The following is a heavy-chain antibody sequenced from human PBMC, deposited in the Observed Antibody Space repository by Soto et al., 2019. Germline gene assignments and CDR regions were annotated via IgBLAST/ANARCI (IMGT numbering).Heavy chain of an antibody. J-gene: IGHJ4*02. Sequence: SETLSLTCTVSGGYISSYYWSWIRQPPGKGLEWIGYIYYSGSTNYNPSLKSRVTISVDTSKNQFSLKLSSVTAADTAVYYCAREDSDILHGYSSGFDYWGQGILLSVFS. CDR3: AREDSDILHGYSSGFDY. CDR1: GGYISSYY. V-gene: IGHV4-59*01. CDR2: IYYSGST. D-gene: IGHD3-9*01.